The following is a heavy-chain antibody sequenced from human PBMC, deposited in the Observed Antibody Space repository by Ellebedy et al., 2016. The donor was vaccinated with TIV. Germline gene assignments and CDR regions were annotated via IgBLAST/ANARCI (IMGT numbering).Heavy chain of an antibody. J-gene: IGHJ4*02. CDR1: GGSISSGGYY. CDR3: ARGAYSGPTYYFDY. D-gene: IGHD2-21*01. Sequence: SETLSLTCTVSGGSISSGGYYWSWIRQHPGKGLEWIGYIYYSGSTYYNPSLKSRVTISVDTSKNQFSLKLSSVTAADTAVYYCARGAYSGPTYYFDYWGQGTLVTVSS. CDR2: IYYSGST. V-gene: IGHV4-31*03.